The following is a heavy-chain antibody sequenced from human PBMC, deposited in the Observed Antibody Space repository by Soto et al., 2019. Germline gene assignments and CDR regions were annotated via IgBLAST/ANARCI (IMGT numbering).Heavy chain of an antibody. CDR3: ARDAGTCGDWGFSDY. V-gene: IGHV3-33*01. CDR1: GFTFSSYG. Sequence: QVQLVESGGGVVQPGRSLRLSCAASGFTFSSYGMHWVRQAPGKGLEWVAVIWYDGSNTYYADSVKGRFTISRDNSKNTLYLQMNSLRAEDTAVYYCARDAGTCGDWGFSDYWGQGPLVTVSS. D-gene: IGHD2-21*02. J-gene: IGHJ4*02. CDR2: IWYDGSNT.